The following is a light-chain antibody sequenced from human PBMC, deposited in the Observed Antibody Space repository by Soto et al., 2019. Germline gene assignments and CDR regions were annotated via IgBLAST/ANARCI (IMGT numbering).Light chain of an antibody. Sequence: IVLTQSPATQSLSPGERATLSCRASQSVSSYLALYQQKTGQAPRLLIYDESNRATGTPSRFSGSGSGTAFTLTIISLEPEDFAIYYCQQRSNLGITFDQGTRLEIK. V-gene: IGKV3-11*01. CDR1: QSVSSY. CDR3: QQRSNLGIT. CDR2: DES. J-gene: IGKJ5*01.